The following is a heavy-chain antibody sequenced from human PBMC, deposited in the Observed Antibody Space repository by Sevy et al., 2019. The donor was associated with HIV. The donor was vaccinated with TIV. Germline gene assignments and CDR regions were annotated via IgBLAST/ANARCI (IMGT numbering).Heavy chain of an antibody. CDR2: INLKTRGP. J-gene: IGHJ6*02. CDR3: ARDPDEDSCSLNGMDV. Sequence: DAVKVSCKASGYTFTGSYMHWVRQAPGQGLEWMGWINLKTRGPHYAQKFQDRVTMTRDTSISTAYMELHRLKSDDSPMYYCARDPDEDSCSLNGMDVWGQGTLVIVSS. V-gene: IGHV1-2*02. D-gene: IGHD2-15*01. CDR1: GYTFTGSY.